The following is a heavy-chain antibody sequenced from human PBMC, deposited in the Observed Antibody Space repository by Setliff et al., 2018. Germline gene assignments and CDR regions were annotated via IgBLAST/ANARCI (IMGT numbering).Heavy chain of an antibody. D-gene: IGHD2-21*02. J-gene: IGHJ5*01. CDR1: AFTFNNYA. CDR3: AKDPNGDFVGAFDS. Sequence: PGGSLRLSCAASAFTFNNYAVTWVRQSPGRGLEWVASIGAGGDYTKYADSVRGRFTISRDNSKNTIYLQMNSLRAEDTAKYYCAKDPNGDFVGAFDSWGRGTLVTVSS. V-gene: IGHV3-23*01. CDR2: IGAGGDYT.